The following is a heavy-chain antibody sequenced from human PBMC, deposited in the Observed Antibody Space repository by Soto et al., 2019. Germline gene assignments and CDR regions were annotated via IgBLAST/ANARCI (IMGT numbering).Heavy chain of an antibody. V-gene: IGHV1-69*01. J-gene: IGHJ6*02. CDR2: VIAIFGTP. CDR1: GGTFSTYA. D-gene: IGHD2-15*01. CDR3: ARSQGGSSSLDIYYYYYYGMDV. Sequence: QVQLVQSGAEVKKPGSSVKVSCKAPGGTFSTYAISWVRQAPGQGLEWMGGVIAIFGTPKYAQKFQGRVTITADESTITGYMELRSLTSEDTAVYYCARSQGGSSSLDIYYYYYYGMDVWGQGTTVTVSS.